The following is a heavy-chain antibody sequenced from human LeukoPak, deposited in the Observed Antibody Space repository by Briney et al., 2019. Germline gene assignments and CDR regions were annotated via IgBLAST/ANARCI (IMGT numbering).Heavy chain of an antibody. Sequence: PSETLSLTCTVSGGSISSRPYYWGWVRQPPGKGLEWIGTISYSGTTYYSPSLKSRVTISLDTSKNQFSLKLSSVTAADTAIYYCTRDFSSSSTVYYYYYMDVWGKGTTVTVSS. CDR2: ISYSGTT. J-gene: IGHJ6*03. CDR3: TRDFSSSSTVYYYYYMDV. V-gene: IGHV4-39*07. D-gene: IGHD6-6*01. CDR1: GGSISSRPYY.